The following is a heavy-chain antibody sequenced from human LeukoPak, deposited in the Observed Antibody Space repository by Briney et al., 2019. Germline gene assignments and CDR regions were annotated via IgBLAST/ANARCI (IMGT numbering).Heavy chain of an antibody. CDR1: GGSISSYY. Sequence: PSETLSLTCTVSGGSISSYYWSWIRQPPGKGLEWIGYIYYSGSTNYNPSLKSRVTISVDTSKNQSSLKLSSVTAADTAVYYCARRTASYCSSTSCLNWFDPWGQGTLVTVSS. D-gene: IGHD2-2*01. V-gene: IGHV4-59*01. J-gene: IGHJ5*02. CDR3: ARRTASYCSSTSCLNWFDP. CDR2: IYYSGST.